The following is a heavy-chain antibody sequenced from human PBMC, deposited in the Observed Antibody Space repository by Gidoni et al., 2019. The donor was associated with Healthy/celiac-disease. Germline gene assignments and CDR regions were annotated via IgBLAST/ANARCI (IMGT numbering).Heavy chain of an antibody. D-gene: IGHD3-3*01. CDR3: TRSHQYDLEWLFAPADYGMDV. J-gene: IGHJ6*02. CDR1: GFTFSGSA. Sequence: EVQLVESGGGLVQPGGSLKLSCAASGFTFSGSAMHWVRQASGKGLEWVGRIRSKANSYATAYAASVKGRFTISRDDSKNTAYLQINSLKTEDTAVYYCTRSHQYDLEWLFAPADYGMDVWGQGTTVTVSS. V-gene: IGHV3-73*02. CDR2: IRSKANSYAT.